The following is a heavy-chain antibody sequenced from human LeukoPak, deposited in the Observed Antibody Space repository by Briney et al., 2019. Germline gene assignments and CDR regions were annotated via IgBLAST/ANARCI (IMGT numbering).Heavy chain of an antibody. V-gene: IGHV3-21*01. J-gene: IGHJ5*02. Sequence: PGGSLRLSCAASGFTFSSYSMNWVRQAPGKGLEWVSSISSSSSYIYYADSVKGRFAISRDNAKNSLYLQMNSLRAEDTAVYYCARGDYYDSSGRPNWFDPWGQGTLVTVSS. D-gene: IGHD3-22*01. CDR1: GFTFSSYS. CDR2: ISSSSSYI. CDR3: ARGDYYDSSGRPNWFDP.